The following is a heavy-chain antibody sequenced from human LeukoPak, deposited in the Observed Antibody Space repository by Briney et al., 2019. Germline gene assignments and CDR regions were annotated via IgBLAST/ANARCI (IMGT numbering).Heavy chain of an antibody. Sequence: PGGSLRLSCAASGFTFDDYAMHWVRQAPGKGLEWVSGISWNSGSIGYADSVKGRFTISRDNAKNSLYLQMNSLRAEDTALYYCARVLRAGVSFDYWGQGTLVTVSS. CDR3: ARVLRAGVSFDY. CDR1: GFTFDDYA. D-gene: IGHD2/OR15-2a*01. V-gene: IGHV3-9*01. J-gene: IGHJ4*02. CDR2: ISWNSGSI.